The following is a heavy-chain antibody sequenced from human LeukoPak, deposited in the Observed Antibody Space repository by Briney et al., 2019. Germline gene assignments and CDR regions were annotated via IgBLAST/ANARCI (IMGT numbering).Heavy chain of an antibody. Sequence: NTSETLSLTCAVYGGSFSGYYWSWIRQPPGKGLEWIGEINHSGSTNYNPSLKSRVTISVDTSKNQFSLKLSSVTAADTAVYYCARGLGATLWNYYYYYMDVWGKGTTVTVSS. V-gene: IGHV4-34*01. J-gene: IGHJ6*03. CDR3: ARGLGATLWNYYYYYMDV. CDR1: GGSFSGYY. D-gene: IGHD1-26*01. CDR2: INHSGST.